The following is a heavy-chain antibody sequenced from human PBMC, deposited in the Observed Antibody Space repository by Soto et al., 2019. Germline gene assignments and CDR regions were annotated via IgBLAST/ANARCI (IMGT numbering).Heavy chain of an antibody. V-gene: IGHV1-8*01. CDR3: AREKSSGYYYDY. D-gene: IGHD3-22*01. J-gene: IGHJ4*02. Sequence: QVQLVQSGAEVKKPGASVKVSCKASGYTFTSYDINWVRQATGQGLEWMGWMNPNSGNTVYAQKFQGRVTMTRTTSISTAYMELSSLRSEDTAVYYCAREKSSGYYYDYWGQGTLVTVAS. CDR1: GYTFTSYD. CDR2: MNPNSGNT.